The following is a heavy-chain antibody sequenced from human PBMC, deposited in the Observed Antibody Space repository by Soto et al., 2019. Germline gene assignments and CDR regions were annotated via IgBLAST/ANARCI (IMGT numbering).Heavy chain of an antibody. D-gene: IGHD6-13*01. J-gene: IGHJ6*03. CDR1: GYTFTSYG. V-gene: IGHV1-18*01. Sequence: ASVKVSCKASGYTFTSYGISWVRQAPGQGLEWMGWITAYNGNTNYAQKVQGRVTMTTDTSTSTAYMELRSLRSDDTAVYYCARIPGAAAGRLYFYYMDVWGKGTTVTVSS. CDR2: ITAYNGNT. CDR3: ARIPGAAAGRLYFYYMDV.